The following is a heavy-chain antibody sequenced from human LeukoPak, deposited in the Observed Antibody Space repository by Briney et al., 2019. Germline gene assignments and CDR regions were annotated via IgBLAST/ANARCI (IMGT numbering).Heavy chain of an antibody. V-gene: IGHV3-48*03. CDR1: GFTSSSYE. Sequence: GGSLRLSCAASGFTSSSYEMNWDRQAPGKGLEWVSYISSSGSTIYYADSVKGRFTISRDNAKNSLYLQMNSLRAEDTAVYYCARGGPKRIYYFDYWGQGTLVTVSS. CDR2: ISSSGSTI. D-gene: IGHD2-15*01. J-gene: IGHJ4*02. CDR3: ARGGPKRIYYFDY.